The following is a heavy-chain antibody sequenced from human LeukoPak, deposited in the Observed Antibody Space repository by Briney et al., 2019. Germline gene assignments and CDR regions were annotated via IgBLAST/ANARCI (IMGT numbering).Heavy chain of an antibody. J-gene: IGHJ5*02. V-gene: IGHV4-34*01. CDR1: GGSFSGYY. D-gene: IGHD6-13*01. Sequence: PSETLSLTCAVYGGSFSGYYWSWIRQPPGKGLEWIGEINHSGSTNYNPSLKSRVTISVDTSKNQFSLKLSSVTAAGTAVYYCARGVSRGQGSSWSWFDPWGQGTLVTVSS. CDR3: ARGVSRGQGSSWSWFDP. CDR2: INHSGST.